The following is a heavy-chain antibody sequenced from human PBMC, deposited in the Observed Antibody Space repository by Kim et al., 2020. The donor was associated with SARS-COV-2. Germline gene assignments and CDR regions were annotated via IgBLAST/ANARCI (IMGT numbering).Heavy chain of an antibody. CDR1: GFSFSDYY. J-gene: IGHJ4*02. CDR2: INSDGSST. Sequence: GGSLRLSCAASGFSFSDYYMTWIRQAPGKGLEWVAYINSDGSSTDYADSVNGRFTISRDSAKRSVSLQMNSLTPADTAVKYCVREPSNWGKGTLANVSS. CDR3: VREPSN. V-gene: IGHV3-11*01.